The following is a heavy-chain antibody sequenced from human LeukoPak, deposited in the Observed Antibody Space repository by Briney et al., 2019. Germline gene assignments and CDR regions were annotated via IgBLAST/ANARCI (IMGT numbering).Heavy chain of an antibody. CDR3: ASSLFNWGSIDY. D-gene: IGHD7-27*01. CDR2: INHSGST. Sequence: SETLSLTCAVYGGSFSGYYWSWIRQPPGKGLEWIGEINHSGSTNYNPSLKSRVTISVDTSKNQFSLKLSSVTAADTAVYYCASSLFNWGSIDYWGQGTLVTVSS. CDR1: GGSFSGYY. V-gene: IGHV4-34*01. J-gene: IGHJ4*02.